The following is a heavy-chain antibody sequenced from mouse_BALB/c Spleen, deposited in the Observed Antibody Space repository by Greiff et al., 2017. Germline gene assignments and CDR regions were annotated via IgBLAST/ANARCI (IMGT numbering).Heavy chain of an antibody. V-gene: IGHV5-6*02. CDR1: GFTFSSYG. D-gene: IGHD1-1*01. CDR3: ARRVVSDAMDY. J-gene: IGHJ4*01. Sequence: EVKLVESGGDLVKPGGSLKLSCAASGFTFSSYGMSWVRQTPDKRLEWVATISSGGSYTYYPDSVKGRFTISRDNAKNTLYLQMSSLKSEDTAMYYCARRVVSDAMDYWGQGTSVTVSS. CDR2: ISSGGSYT.